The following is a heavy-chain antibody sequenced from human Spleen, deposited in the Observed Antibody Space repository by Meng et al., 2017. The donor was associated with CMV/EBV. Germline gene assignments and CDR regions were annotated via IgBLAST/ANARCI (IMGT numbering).Heavy chain of an antibody. D-gene: IGHD3-10*01. V-gene: IGHV1-69*10. Sequence: ASGGTLKNNVISWVRQAPGQGLEWMGGITPILGIVNYAQKFQGRVTITADKSMSAVYMELSNLKSEDTAVYYCARQDNTAWYGRGDYWGQGTLVTVSS. CDR3: ARQDNTAWYGRGDY. CDR1: GGTLKNNV. J-gene: IGHJ4*02. CDR2: ITPILGIV.